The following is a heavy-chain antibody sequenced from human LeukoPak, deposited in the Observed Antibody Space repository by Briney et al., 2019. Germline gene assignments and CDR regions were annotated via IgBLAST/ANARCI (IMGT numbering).Heavy chain of an antibody. D-gene: IGHD6-13*01. V-gene: IGHV3-74*01. CDR1: GFIFSSYW. CDR2: INSDGSST. J-gene: IGHJ5*02. Sequence: GGSLRLSSAASGFIFSSYWMHWVRQGPGKGLVWVSRINSDGSSTDYADSVKGRFTISRDNAKNTLYLQMNSLRAEDTAVYYCARAGYSSSFNWFDPWGQGTLVTVSS. CDR3: ARAGYSSSFNWFDP.